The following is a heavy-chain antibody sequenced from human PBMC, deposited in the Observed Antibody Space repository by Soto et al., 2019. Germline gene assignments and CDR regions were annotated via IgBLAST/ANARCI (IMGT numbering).Heavy chain of an antibody. CDR2: IYDVDGT. D-gene: IGHD2-21*02. CDR1: GLTVSGKKY. Sequence: DVQLVESGGGVIQPGGSLRLSCAAFGLTVSGKKYLAWGRQAPGKGLEWLSGIYDVDGTYYADSVKGRFTVSRDSSKSVVYLQLNSLRPDDTAVYFCASWRLQEHAYDIWGLGTTVTVSS. CDR3: ASWRLQEHAYDI. J-gene: IGHJ3*02. V-gene: IGHV3-53*01.